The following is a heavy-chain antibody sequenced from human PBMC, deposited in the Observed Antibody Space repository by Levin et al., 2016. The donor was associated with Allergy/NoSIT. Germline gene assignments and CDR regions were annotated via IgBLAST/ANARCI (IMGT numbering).Heavy chain of an antibody. D-gene: IGHD4-17*01. V-gene: IGHV5-51*01. Sequence: GESLKISCKGSGFPFSSHWIAWVRQMPGKGLEWMGIIYPGDSDTRYSPSFQGQVTISVDKSISTAYLQWGSLRASDTAMYYCARGVYGDSGWTFAWFDPWGQGTLVTVSS. CDR2: IYPGDSDT. CDR1: GFPFSSHW. CDR3: ARGVYGDSGWTFAWFDP. J-gene: IGHJ5*02.